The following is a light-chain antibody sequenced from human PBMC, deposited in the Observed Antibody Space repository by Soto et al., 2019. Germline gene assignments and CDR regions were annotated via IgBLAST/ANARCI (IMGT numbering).Light chain of an antibody. CDR2: TNN. CDR1: SSNIGSNT. Sequence: QPVLTQPPSASGTPGQRVTISCSGSSSNIGSNTVNWYRQLPGTAPKLLMHTNNQRPSGVPDRFSGSKSGTSASLAISGLQSDDEADYYCAAWDNSLNGVAFGGGTQLTVL. J-gene: IGLJ2*01. V-gene: IGLV1-44*01. CDR3: AAWDNSLNGVA.